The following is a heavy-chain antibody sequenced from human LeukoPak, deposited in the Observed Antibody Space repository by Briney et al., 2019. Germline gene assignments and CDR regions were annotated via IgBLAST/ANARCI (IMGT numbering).Heavy chain of an antibody. CDR2: ISGSGGST. CDR3: AIDYDFWSGYSPPGY. D-gene: IGHD3-3*01. V-gene: IGHV3-23*01. J-gene: IGHJ4*02. CDR1: GFTFSSYA. Sequence: GGSLRLSCAASGFTFSSYAMSWVRQAPGKGLEWVSAISGSGGSTYYADSVKGRFTISRDNSKNTLYLQMNSLRAEDTAVYYCAIDYDFWSGYSPPGYWGQGTLVTVSS.